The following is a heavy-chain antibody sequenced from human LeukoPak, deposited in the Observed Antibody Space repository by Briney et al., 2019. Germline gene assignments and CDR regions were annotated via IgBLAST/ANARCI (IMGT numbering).Heavy chain of an antibody. CDR1: GYSISSGYY. Sequence: SETLSLTCTVSGYSISSGYYWGWIRQPPGKGLEWIGSIYHSGSTYYNPSLKSRVTISVDTSKNQFSLKLSSVTAADTAVYYCARDGVRYGDYGFDYWGQGTPVAVSS. CDR3: ARDGVRYGDYGFDY. V-gene: IGHV4-38-2*02. CDR2: IYHSGST. J-gene: IGHJ4*02. D-gene: IGHD4-17*01.